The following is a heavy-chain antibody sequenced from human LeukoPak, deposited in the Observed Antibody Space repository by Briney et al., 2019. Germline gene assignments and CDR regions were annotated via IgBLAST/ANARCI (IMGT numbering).Heavy chain of an antibody. J-gene: IGHJ5*02. Sequence: PSETLSLTCTVSGGSISSSSYYWGWIRQPPGKGLEWIGSIYYSGSTDYNPSLKSRVTISVDTSKNQFSLKLSSVTAADTAVYYCARQGYCSGGSCYWNGFDPWGQGTLVTVSS. CDR1: GGSISSSSYY. CDR2: IYYSGST. CDR3: ARQGYCSGGSCYWNGFDP. V-gene: IGHV4-39*01. D-gene: IGHD2-15*01.